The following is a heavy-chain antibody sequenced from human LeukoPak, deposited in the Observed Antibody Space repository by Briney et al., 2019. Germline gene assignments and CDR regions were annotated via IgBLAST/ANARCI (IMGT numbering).Heavy chain of an antibody. V-gene: IGHV3-30*02. CDR3: AKDPLHCSGGSCYSSRNFYFDY. D-gene: IGHD2-15*01. CDR2: IRSDGNNK. J-gene: IGHJ4*02. Sequence: GGSLRLSCAASGFIFSSYGMHWVRQAPGKGLEWVSCIRSDGNNKFHADSVKGRFTISRDNSKNTLYLQMNSLRAEDTAVYYCAKDPLHCSGGSCYSSRNFYFDYWGQGTLVTVSS. CDR1: GFIFSSYG.